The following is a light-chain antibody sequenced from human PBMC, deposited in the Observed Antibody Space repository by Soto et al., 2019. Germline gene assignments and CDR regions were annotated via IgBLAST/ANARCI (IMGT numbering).Light chain of an antibody. CDR1: QSVSGC. CDR3: NHRRNWPQVT. CDR2: DAS. Sequence: EILLTQALATLSLSPGERATLFCRASQSVSGCLAWYQQKPGQAPRLFIFDASERATGIPSRCSGSGSGTDFTPTTSSPEAEDFASYYSNHRRNWPQVTYGGGTKGDIK. J-gene: IGKJ4*01. V-gene: IGKV3-11*01.